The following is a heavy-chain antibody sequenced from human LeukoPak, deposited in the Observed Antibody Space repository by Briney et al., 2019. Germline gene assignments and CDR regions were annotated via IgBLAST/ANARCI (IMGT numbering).Heavy chain of an antibody. CDR1: GYTFTSYG. CDR3: ARDPHIVVVPAAIPGGFDY. CDR2: IRAYNGNT. Sequence: GASVKVSCKASGYTFTSYGISWVRQAPGQGLEWMGWIRAYNGNTNYAQKLQGRVTMTTDTSTSTAYMELRSLRSDDTAVYYCARDPHIVVVPAAIPGGFDYWGQGTLVTVSS. D-gene: IGHD2-2*01. J-gene: IGHJ4*02. V-gene: IGHV1-18*01.